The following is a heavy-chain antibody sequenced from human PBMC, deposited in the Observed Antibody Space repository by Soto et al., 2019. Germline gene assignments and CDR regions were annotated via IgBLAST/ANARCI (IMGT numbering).Heavy chain of an antibody. CDR3: ARAARAYGDGDY. CDR2: ISAFNDDT. V-gene: IGHV1-18*01. Sequence: ASVKVSCKASGYTFISYGINWVRQAPGQGLEWMGWISAFNDDTNYAQNLQGRVTMTRDTSTSTAHMELRSLRSDDSAMYFCARAARAYGDGDYWGQGTLVPVS. CDR1: GYTFISYG. J-gene: IGHJ4*02. D-gene: IGHD4-17*01.